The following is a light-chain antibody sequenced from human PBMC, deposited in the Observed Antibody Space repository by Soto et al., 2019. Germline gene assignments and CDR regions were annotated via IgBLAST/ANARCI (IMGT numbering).Light chain of an antibody. Sequence: QSALTQPASVSGSPGQSITISCSGTSSDVGGYNYVCWYQQHPGKAPKLMIYDVSNRPSGLSNRFSGSKSGNTASLTISGLQAEDEADYYCSSYTSSRTLYVFGTGTKLTVL. J-gene: IGLJ1*01. CDR1: SSDVGGYNY. V-gene: IGLV2-14*01. CDR2: DVS. CDR3: SSYTSSRTLYV.